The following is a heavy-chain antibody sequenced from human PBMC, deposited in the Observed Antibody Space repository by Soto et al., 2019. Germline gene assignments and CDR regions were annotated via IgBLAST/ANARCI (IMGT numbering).Heavy chain of an antibody. V-gene: IGHV1-18*04. CDR3: ARSKVYSSSWYVDYYYGMDV. CDR1: GYTFNSCG. CDR2: ISAYNGNT. J-gene: IGHJ6*02. D-gene: IGHD6-13*01. Sequence: ASVKLSRKASGYTFNSCGISWVRQGPGQWLEWMGWISAYNGNTNYAQKLQGRVTMTTDTSTSTAYMELRSLRSDDTAVYYCARSKVYSSSWYVDYYYGMDVWAQGTTVTVSS.